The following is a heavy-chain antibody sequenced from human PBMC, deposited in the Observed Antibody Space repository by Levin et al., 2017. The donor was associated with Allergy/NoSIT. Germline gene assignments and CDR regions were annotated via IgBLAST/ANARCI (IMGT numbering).Heavy chain of an antibody. CDR1: GFTFSSYE. CDR3: ARDGKQRRDGYNYGGFDY. D-gene: IGHD5-24*01. J-gene: IGHJ4*02. CDR2: ISSSGSTI. Sequence: SGGSLRLSCAASGFTFSSYEMNWVRQAPGKGLEWVSYISSSGSTIYYADSVKGRFTISRDNAKNSLYLQMNSLRAEDTAVYYCARDGKQRRDGYNYGGFDYWGQGTLVTVSS. V-gene: IGHV3-48*03.